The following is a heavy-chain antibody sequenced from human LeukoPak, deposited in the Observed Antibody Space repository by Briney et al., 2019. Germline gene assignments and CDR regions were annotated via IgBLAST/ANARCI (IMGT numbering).Heavy chain of an antibody. D-gene: IGHD6-19*01. CDR3: ARLVPGIAVAGESHFDY. CDR1: GGSISSSSYY. CDR2: IYYSGST. J-gene: IGHJ4*02. Sequence: SSETLSLTCTVSGGSISSSSYYWGWIRQPPGKGLEWIGSIYYSGSTYYNPSLKSRVTISVDTSKNQFSLKLSSVTAADTAAYYCARLVPGIAVAGESHFDYWGQGTLVTVSS. V-gene: IGHV4-39*07.